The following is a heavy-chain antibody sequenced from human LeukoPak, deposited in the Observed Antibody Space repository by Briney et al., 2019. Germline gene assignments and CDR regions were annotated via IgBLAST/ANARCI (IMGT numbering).Heavy chain of an antibody. D-gene: IGHD1-1*01. J-gene: IGHJ5*02. Sequence: ASVKVSCKASGYTFTSHGITWVRQAPGQGLERMGWISVYNGNTNYAQKVQARVTMTTDTSTSTAYMELRSLRSDDTAVYYCASAPRGTAIPYELPAGPWGQGTLVTVSS. V-gene: IGHV1-18*01. CDR1: GYTFTSHG. CDR2: ISVYNGNT. CDR3: ASAPRGTAIPYELPAGP.